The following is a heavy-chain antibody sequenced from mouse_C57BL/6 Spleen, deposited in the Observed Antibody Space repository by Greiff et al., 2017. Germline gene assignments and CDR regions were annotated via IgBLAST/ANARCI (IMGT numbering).Heavy chain of an antibody. D-gene: IGHD1-1*01. J-gene: IGHJ3*01. CDR3: ARERKSSAWFAY. CDR2: ISYDGSN. Sequence: EVKLQESGPGLVKPSQSLSLTCSVTGYSITSGYYWNWIRQFPGNKLEWMGYISYDGSNNYNPSLKNRISITRDTSKNQFFLKLNSVTTEDTATYYCARERKSSAWFAYWGQGTLVTVSA. CDR1: GYSITSGYY. V-gene: IGHV3-6*01.